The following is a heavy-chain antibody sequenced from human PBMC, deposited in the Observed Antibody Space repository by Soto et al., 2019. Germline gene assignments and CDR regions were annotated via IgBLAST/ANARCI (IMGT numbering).Heavy chain of an antibody. Sequence: SSETLSLTCTVSGGSISSYYWSWIRQPPGKGLEWIGYIYYSGSTNYNPSLKSRVTMSVDTSKNQLSLKLSSVTAADTAVYYCASSTLIVARGYSYDMGQYYFDYWGQGTLVTVSS. D-gene: IGHD5-18*01. CDR2: IYYSGST. CDR3: ASSTLIVARGYSYDMGQYYFDY. CDR1: GGSISSYY. J-gene: IGHJ4*02. V-gene: IGHV4-59*01.